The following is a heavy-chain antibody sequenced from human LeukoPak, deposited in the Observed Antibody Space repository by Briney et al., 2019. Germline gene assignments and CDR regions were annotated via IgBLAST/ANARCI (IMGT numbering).Heavy chain of an antibody. Sequence: PGGSLRLSCAASGFTFSSYEMNWVRQAPGKGLEWVSYISSSGSTIYYADSVKGRFTVSRDNAKNSLYLQMNSLRAEDTALYYCARFVDYYDSSGYSYFDYWGQGTLVTVSS. D-gene: IGHD3-22*01. J-gene: IGHJ4*02. V-gene: IGHV3-48*03. CDR1: GFTFSSYE. CDR3: ARFVDYYDSSGYSYFDY. CDR2: ISSSGSTI.